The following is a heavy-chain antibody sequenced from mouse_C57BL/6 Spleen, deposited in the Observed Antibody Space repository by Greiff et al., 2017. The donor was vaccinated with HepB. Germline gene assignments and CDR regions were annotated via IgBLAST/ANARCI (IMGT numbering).Heavy chain of an antibody. D-gene: IGHD2-5*01. J-gene: IGHJ3*01. Sequence: VQLVESGAELARPGASVKMSCKASGYTFTSYTMHWVKQRPGQGLEWIGYINPSSGYTKYNQKFKDKATLTADKSSSTAYMQLSSLTSEDSAVYYCARCYSNYVVFAYWGQGTLVTVSA. CDR1: GYTFTSYT. V-gene: IGHV1-4*01. CDR3: ARCYSNYVVFAY. CDR2: INPSSGYT.